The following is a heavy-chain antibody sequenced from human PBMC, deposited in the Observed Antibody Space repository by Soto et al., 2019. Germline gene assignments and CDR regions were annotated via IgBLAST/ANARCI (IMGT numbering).Heavy chain of an antibody. V-gene: IGHV3-33*01. Sequence: QVQLVESGGGVVQPGRSLRLSCAASGFTFSSYGMHWVRQAPGKGLEWVAVIWYDGSNKYYADSVKGRFTISRDNSKNTLYLQMNSLRAEDTAVYYCARDGYYYYSYMDVWGKGTTVTVSS. CDR3: ARDGYYYYSYMDV. J-gene: IGHJ6*03. CDR2: IWYDGSNK. CDR1: GFTFSSYG.